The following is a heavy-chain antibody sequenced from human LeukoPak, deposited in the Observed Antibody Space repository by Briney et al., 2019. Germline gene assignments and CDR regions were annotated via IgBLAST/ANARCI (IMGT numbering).Heavy chain of an antibody. CDR2: VSGTGGTT. CDR1: GFTFSSYA. J-gene: IGHJ4*02. CDR3: ARDSGTHVN. V-gene: IGHV3-23*01. D-gene: IGHD2/OR15-2a*01. Sequence: GGSLRLSCAASGFTFSSYAMSWVRQAPGKGLEWVSDVSGTGGTTYYADSVKGRFTISRDNAKNSLYLQMNSLRAEDTAVYYCARDSGTHVNWGQGTLVTVSS.